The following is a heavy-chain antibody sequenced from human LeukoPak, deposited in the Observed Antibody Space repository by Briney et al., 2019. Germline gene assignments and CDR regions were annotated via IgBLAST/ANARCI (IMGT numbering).Heavy chain of an antibody. J-gene: IGHJ3*02. CDR3: ARGTDYYYTLSFDI. V-gene: IGHV1-2*02. CDR2: INPNSGGT. CDR1: GYTFTGYY. D-gene: IGHD3-10*01. Sequence: ASVKVSFKASGYTFTGYYMHWVRQAPGQGLEWMGWINPNSGGTNYAQKFQGRVTMTRDMSTSTVYMELSSLRSEDTAVYYCARGTDYYYTLSFDIWGQGTMVTVSS.